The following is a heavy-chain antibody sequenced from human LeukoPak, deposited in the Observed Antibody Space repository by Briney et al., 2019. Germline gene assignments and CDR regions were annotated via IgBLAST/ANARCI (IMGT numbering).Heavy chain of an antibody. CDR2: ISYDGSNK. J-gene: IGHJ4*02. Sequence: GGSLRLSCAASGFTFSSYAMHWVRQAPGKGLEWVAVISYDGSNKYYADSVKGRFTISRDNSKNTLYLQMNSLRAEDTAVYYCARGPYCSSTSCDTGFDYWGQGTLVTVSS. V-gene: IGHV3-30-3*01. CDR1: GFTFSSYA. CDR3: ARGPYCSSTSCDTGFDY. D-gene: IGHD2-2*02.